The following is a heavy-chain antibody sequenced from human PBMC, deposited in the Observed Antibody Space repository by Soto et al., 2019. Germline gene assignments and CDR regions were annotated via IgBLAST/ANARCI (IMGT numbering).Heavy chain of an antibody. D-gene: IGHD2-21*01. CDR2: ISYDGSNK. CDR3: AKDWDIVVVSAIRYGMDV. V-gene: IGHV3-30*18. J-gene: IGHJ6*02. Sequence: QVQLVASGGGVVQPGRSLRLSCAASGFTFSSYGMHWVRQAPGKGLEWVAVISYDGSNKYYADSVKGRFTISRDNSKNTMYLQKNSLRAEDTAVYYCAKDWDIVVVSAIRYGMDVWGQWTTVTVSS. CDR1: GFTFSSYG.